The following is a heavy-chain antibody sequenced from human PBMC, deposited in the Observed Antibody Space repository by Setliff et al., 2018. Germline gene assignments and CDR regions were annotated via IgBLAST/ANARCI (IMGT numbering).Heavy chain of an antibody. J-gene: IGHJ4*02. Sequence: PGESLRLSCAASGFTFSIYRMHWVRQVPGKGLEWVSRINIDGRSINYADSVRGRFTISRDNAKNTVYLQMNSLRGDDTAVYHCARDLVGATADFWGRGTLVTVSS. CDR1: GFTFSIYR. V-gene: IGHV3-74*01. CDR3: ARDLVGATADF. D-gene: IGHD1-26*01. CDR2: INIDGRSI.